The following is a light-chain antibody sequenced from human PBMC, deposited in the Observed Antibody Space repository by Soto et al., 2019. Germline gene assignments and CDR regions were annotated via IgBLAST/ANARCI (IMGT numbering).Light chain of an antibody. V-gene: IGLV2-14*01. CDR3: SSYTSSNTLGV. CDR2: DVS. CDR1: SSDIGTYNY. J-gene: IGLJ1*01. Sequence: QSALTQPASVSGSPGQSITISCTGTSSDIGTYNYVSWYQQHPGKVPKLMIYDVSNRPSGVSNRFSGSKSGNTASLTISGLQAEDEADYYCSSYTSSNTLGVLGTGTKLTVL.